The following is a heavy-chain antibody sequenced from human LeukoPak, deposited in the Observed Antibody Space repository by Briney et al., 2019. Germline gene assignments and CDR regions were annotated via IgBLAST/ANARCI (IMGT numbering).Heavy chain of an antibody. CDR3: ARDLRLQGDNWFDP. J-gene: IGHJ5*02. V-gene: IGHV4-61*01. D-gene: IGHD5-12*01. CDR1: GYSISSGYY. CDR2: IYYSGST. Sequence: PSETLSLTCAVSGYSISSGYYWSWIRQPPGKGLEWIGYIYYSGSTNYNPSLKSRVTISVDTSKNQFSLKLSSVTAADTAVYYCARDLRLQGDNWFDPWGQGTLVTVSS.